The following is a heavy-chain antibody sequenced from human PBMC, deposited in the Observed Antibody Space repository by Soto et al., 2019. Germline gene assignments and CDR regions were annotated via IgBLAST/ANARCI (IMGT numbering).Heavy chain of an antibody. CDR2: INHSGST. D-gene: IGHD1-1*01. V-gene: IGHV4-34*01. CDR1: GGSFSGYY. CDR3: SRYKILGLFDY. J-gene: IGHJ4*02. Sequence: PSETLSITCAVYGGSFSGYYWTWIRQPPGTGLEWIGEINHSGSTNYNPSLKSRVTISVDTSKNQFSLKLTSVTAADTAVYYCSRYKILGLFDYSGLDTLALVSS.